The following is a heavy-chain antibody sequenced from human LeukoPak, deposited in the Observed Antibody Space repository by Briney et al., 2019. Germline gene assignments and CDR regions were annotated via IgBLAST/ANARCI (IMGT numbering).Heavy chain of an antibody. D-gene: IGHD3-3*02. V-gene: IGHV3-21*01. CDR3: AEGIEMTDPNRFNP. CDR1: GFTFSSYS. Sequence: GGSLRLSCAASGFTFSSYSMNWVRQAPGKGLEWVSSISSSSSYIYYADSVKGRFTISRDNAKNSLYLQMKSLRAEDTAVYYCAEGIEMTDPNRFNPLGQGTLVTVSS. J-gene: IGHJ5*02. CDR2: ISSSSSYI.